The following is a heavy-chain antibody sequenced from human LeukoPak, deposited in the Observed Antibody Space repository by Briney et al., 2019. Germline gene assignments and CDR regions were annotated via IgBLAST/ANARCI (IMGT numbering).Heavy chain of an antibody. CDR1: GFTFSSYS. V-gene: IGHV3-21*01. CDR3: ARLPEYSSGWYA. Sequence: GGPLRLSCAASGFTFSSYSMNWVCQAPGKGLEWVSSISSSSSYIYYADSVKGRFTISRDNAKNSLYLQMNSLRAEDTAVYYCARLPEYSSGWYAWGQGTLVTVSS. J-gene: IGHJ5*02. D-gene: IGHD6-19*01. CDR2: ISSSSSYI.